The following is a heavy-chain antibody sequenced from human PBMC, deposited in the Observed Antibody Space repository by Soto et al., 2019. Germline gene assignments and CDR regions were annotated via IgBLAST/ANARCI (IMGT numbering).Heavy chain of an antibody. CDR1: GFTFSSYG. V-gene: IGHV3-30*18. J-gene: IGHJ6*02. D-gene: IGHD3-3*01. CDR2: MSYDGSNK. Sequence: QVQLVESGGGVVQPGRSLRLSCAASGFTFSSYGMHWVRQAPGKGLEWVAIMSYDGSNKYYADSVKGRFTISRDNSKNTLYLQMNSLRAEDTAVYYCAKASQFLEKNYYDGMDVWGQGTTVTVSS. CDR3: AKASQFLEKNYYDGMDV.